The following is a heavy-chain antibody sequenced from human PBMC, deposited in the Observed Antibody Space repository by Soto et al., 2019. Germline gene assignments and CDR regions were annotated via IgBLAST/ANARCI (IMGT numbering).Heavy chain of an antibody. CDR1: GGSISSSSYY. J-gene: IGHJ5*02. CDR3: ARHSRIAARRMVCFDT. V-gene: IGHV4-39*01. D-gene: IGHD6-6*01. Sequence: PSETLSLTCSVSGGSISSSSYYWGWIRQPPGKGLEWIGSMYYGGSTYYNPSLKSRGNISVDTSKNQFSLKLSSVTAADTAVYYCARHSRIAARRMVCFDTGGQGTLHTVSS. CDR2: MYYGGST.